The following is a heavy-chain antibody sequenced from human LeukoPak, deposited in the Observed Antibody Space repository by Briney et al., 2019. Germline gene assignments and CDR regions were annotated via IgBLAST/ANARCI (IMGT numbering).Heavy chain of an antibody. CDR3: ARQEARGYLYEGLDY. CDR1: GYTFTSYA. D-gene: IGHD3-22*01. J-gene: IGHJ4*02. Sequence: ASAKVSCKASGYTFTSYAMHWVRQAPGQRLEWMGWINAGNGNTKYSQEFQGRVTITRDTSASTAYMELSSLRPDDTAVYSCARQEARGYLYEGLDYWGQGTLVTVSS. V-gene: IGHV1-3*01. CDR2: INAGNGNT.